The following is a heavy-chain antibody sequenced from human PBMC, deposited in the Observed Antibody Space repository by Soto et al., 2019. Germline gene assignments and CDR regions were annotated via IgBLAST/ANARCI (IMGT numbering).Heavy chain of an antibody. V-gene: IGHV4-34*01. CDR3: ARRRDYYYGMDV. CDR1: GGSFSGYY. CDR2: INHSGST. Sequence: SETLSLTCAVYGGSFSGYYWSWIRQPPGKGLEWIGEINHSGSTNYNPSLKSRVTISVDTSKNQFSLKLSSVTAADTAVYYCARRRDYYYGMDVWGQGTT. J-gene: IGHJ6*02.